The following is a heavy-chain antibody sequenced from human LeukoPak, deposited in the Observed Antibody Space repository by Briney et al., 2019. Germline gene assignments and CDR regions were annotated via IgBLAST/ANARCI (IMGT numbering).Heavy chain of an antibody. CDR3: AKNMVRGVFYYYGMDV. CDR1: GFTFSSYG. D-gene: IGHD3-10*01. CDR2: ISYDGSNK. V-gene: IGHV3-30*18. J-gene: IGHJ6*02. Sequence: GRSLRLSCAAFGFTFSSYGMHWVRQAPGKGLEWVAVISYDGSNKYYADSVKGRFTISRDNSKNTLYLQMNSLRAEDTAVYYCAKNMVRGVFYYYGMDVWGQGTTVTVSS.